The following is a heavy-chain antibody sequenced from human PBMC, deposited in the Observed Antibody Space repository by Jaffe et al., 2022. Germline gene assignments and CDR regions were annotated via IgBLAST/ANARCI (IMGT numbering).Heavy chain of an antibody. J-gene: IGHJ6*03. CDR2: IYHSGST. CDR1: GYSISSGYY. V-gene: IGHV4-38-2*01. CDR3: ACPATSYYYYMDV. Sequence: QVQLQESGPGLVKPSETLSLTCAVSGYSISSGYYWGWIRQPPGKGLEWIGSIYHSGSTYYNPSLKSRVTISVDTSKNQFSLKLSSVTAADTAVYYCACPATSYYYYMDVWGKGTTVTVSS. D-gene: IGHD2-2*01.